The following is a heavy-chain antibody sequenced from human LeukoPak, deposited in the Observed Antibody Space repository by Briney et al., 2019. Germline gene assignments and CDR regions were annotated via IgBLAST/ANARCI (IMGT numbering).Heavy chain of an antibody. V-gene: IGHV1-46*01. CDR3: ARDKGIVVVPALNWFDP. J-gene: IGHJ5*02. CDR2: INPSGGST. Sequence: GASVKVSCKASGYTFTSYYMHWVRQAPGQGLEWMGIINPSGGSTSYAQKFQGRVTMTRDTSTSTVYMELSSLRSEDTAVYYCARDKGIVVVPALNWFDPWGQGTLVTVSS. CDR1: GYTFTSYY. D-gene: IGHD2-2*01.